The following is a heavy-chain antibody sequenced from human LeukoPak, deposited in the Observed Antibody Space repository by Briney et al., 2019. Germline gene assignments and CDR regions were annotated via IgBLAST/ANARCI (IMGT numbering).Heavy chain of an antibody. CDR1: GGSISSSSYY. D-gene: IGHD6-13*01. CDR3: VRIYTLWYSSRRDYKGVDP. V-gene: IGHV4-39*01. CDR2: IYYSGST. J-gene: IGHJ5*02. Sequence: PSETLSLTCTVSGGSISSSSYYWGWIRQPPGQGLEWVGSIYYSGSTYYNPSLKSRVTISVDTSKKQFSLKLLTVHAADTAVYFCVRIYTLWYSSRRDYKGVDPWGQGTLVTVSS.